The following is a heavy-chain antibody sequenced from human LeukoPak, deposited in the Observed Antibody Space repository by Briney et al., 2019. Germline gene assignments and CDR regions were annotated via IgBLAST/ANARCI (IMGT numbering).Heavy chain of an antibody. CDR1: GGSISSYY. CDR3: VRGFSGVVGDH. V-gene: IGHV4-34*01. Sequence: TSETLSLTCTVSGGSISSYYWSWIRLPPGKGLEWIGEIKDGGITNYNPSLRSRVTISKDTSNNQLSLKLHSATAADTAVYYCVRGFSGVVGDHWGQGSLVTVSS. D-gene: IGHD3-10*01. J-gene: IGHJ4*02. CDR2: IKDGGIT.